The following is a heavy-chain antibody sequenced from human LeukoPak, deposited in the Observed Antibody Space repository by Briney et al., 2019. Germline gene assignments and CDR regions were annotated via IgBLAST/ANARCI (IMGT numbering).Heavy chain of an antibody. CDR1: GFTFDDYG. D-gene: IGHD3-3*01. J-gene: IGHJ4*02. CDR2: INWNGDST. CDR3: AKDQDGYDFWSGYPTFDY. Sequence: GGSLRLSCAASGFTFDDYGMSWVRQAPGKGLEWVSGINWNGDSTGYADSVKGRFTISRDNSKNTLYLQMNSLRAEDTAVYYCAKDQDGYDFWSGYPTFDYWGQGTLVTVSS. V-gene: IGHV3-20*04.